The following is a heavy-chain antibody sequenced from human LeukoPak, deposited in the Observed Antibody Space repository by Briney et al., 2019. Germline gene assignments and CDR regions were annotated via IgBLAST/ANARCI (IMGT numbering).Heavy chain of an antibody. V-gene: IGHV3-74*01. D-gene: IGHD2/OR15-2a*01. CDR2: INGDGTTI. J-gene: IGHJ4*02. CDR1: GFTFSGSW. Sequence: PGGSLRLSCVASGFTFSGSWMHWVRQAPGKGLVWVSRINGDGTTINYADSVKGRFTISRDDAKNTLYLQMNSLRAEDMVVYYCARAGYYRFDYWGQGILVTVSS. CDR3: ARAGYYRFDY.